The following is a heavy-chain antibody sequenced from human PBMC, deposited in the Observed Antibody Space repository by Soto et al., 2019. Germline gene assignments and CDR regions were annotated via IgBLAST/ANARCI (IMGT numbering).Heavy chain of an antibody. J-gene: IGHJ4*02. D-gene: IGHD2-2*01. CDR2: ISAYNGNT. CDR1: GYTFTSYG. V-gene: IGHV1-18*01. CDR3: ARGPIVVVPAAIRSQWLVPSDY. Sequence: PRPSVKVSCKASGYTFTSYGISWVRQAPGQGLEWMGWISAYNGNTNYAQKLQGRVTMTTDTSTSTAYMELRSLRSDDTAVYYCARGPIVVVPAAIRSQWLVPSDYWGQGTLVTVSS.